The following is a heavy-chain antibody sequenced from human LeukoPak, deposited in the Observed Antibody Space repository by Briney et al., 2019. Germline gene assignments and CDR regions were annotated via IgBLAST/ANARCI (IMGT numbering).Heavy chain of an antibody. D-gene: IGHD2-15*01. J-gene: IGHJ6*02. CDR2: INHSGST. CDR1: GGSFRGYY. Sequence: SETLSLTCAVYGGSFRGYYWSWIRQPPGKGLEWIGEINHSGSTNYNPSLKSRVTISVDTSKNQFSLKLSSVTAADTAVYYCARRRWYYYGMDVWGQGTTVTVSS. CDR3: ARRRWYYYGMDV. V-gene: IGHV4-34*01.